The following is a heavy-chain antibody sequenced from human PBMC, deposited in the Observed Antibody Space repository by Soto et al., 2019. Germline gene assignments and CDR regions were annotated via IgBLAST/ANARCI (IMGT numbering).Heavy chain of an antibody. CDR3: ERDEYGDYGY. CDR1: GYTFTSNG. D-gene: IGHD4-17*01. J-gene: IGHJ4*02. Sequence: QVQLVQSGAEVKKPGTSVKVSCKASGYTFTSNGISWVRQAPGQGLEWMGWISTYNGNTNYAQKLQGRVPMTGDTTTSIGYMALRNLRADITVVYYCERDEYGDYGYRGQGSVVTVSS. CDR2: ISTYNGNT. V-gene: IGHV1-18*01.